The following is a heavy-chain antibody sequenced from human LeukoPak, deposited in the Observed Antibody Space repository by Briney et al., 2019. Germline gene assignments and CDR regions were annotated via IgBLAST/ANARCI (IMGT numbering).Heavy chain of an antibody. V-gene: IGHV3-23*01. J-gene: IGHJ6*04. D-gene: IGHD5-18*01. CDR1: GFTFSSYA. Sequence: PGGSLRLSCAASGFTFSSYAMSWVRQAPGKGLEWVSAISGSGGSTYYADSVKGRFTISRDNSKNTLYLQMNSLRAEDTAVYYCAKDTRGYSYGNRQDVWGKGTTVTISS. CDR3: AKDTRGYSYGNRQDV. CDR2: ISGSGGST.